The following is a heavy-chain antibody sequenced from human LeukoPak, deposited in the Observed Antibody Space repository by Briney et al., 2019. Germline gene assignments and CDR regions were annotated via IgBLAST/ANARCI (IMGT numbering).Heavy chain of an antibody. CDR1: GYTLTGYY. Sequence: GASVKVSCKASGYTLTGYYMHWVRQAPGQGLEWMGIINPSGGSTSYAQKFQGRVTMTRDMSTSTVYMELSSLRSEDTAVYYCARGGITMNSLPAWGQGTLVTVSS. CDR3: ARGGITMNSLPA. D-gene: IGHD3-22*01. J-gene: IGHJ5*02. CDR2: INPSGGST. V-gene: IGHV1-46*01.